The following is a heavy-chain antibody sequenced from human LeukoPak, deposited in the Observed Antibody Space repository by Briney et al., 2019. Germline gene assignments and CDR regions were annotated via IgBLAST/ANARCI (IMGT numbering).Heavy chain of an antibody. J-gene: IGHJ4*02. D-gene: IGHD3-16*01. V-gene: IGHV3-30-3*01. Sequence: GGSLRPSCAASGFTFSNYAMHWVRQAPGKGLEWVAVISYDGSNKYYADSVKGRFTISRDNSKNTLYLQMNSLRAEGTAVYYCAGVDYWGQGTLVTVSS. CDR3: AGVDY. CDR2: ISYDGSNK. CDR1: GFTFSNYA.